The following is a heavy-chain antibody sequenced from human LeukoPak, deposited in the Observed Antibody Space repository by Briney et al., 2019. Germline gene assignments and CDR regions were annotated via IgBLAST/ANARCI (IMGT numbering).Heavy chain of an antibody. CDR1: GFTLSSYA. Sequence: PGGSLRLSCAASGFTLSSYAMSWVRQGPGKGLELVSVISGSGGSTYYADSVKGRFTISRDNSNNTLYLQMNSLSAEDTAVYYCARDGAYDWLLDYHGMDVWGQGTTVTVYS. CDR2: ISGSGGST. D-gene: IGHD3-9*01. V-gene: IGHV3-23*01. CDR3: ARDGAYDWLLDYHGMDV. J-gene: IGHJ6*02.